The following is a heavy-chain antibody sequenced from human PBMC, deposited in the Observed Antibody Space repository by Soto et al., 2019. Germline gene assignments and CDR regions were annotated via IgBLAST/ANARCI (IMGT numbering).Heavy chain of an antibody. D-gene: IGHD2-2*01. CDR2: IIPIFGTA. V-gene: IGHV1-69*13. CDR1: GGTFSSYA. CDR3: ARALGYCSSTSCSQAAYYYYGMDV. J-gene: IGHJ6*02. Sequence: SVKVSGKASGGTFSSYAISWVRQAPGQGLEWMGGIIPIFGTANYAQKFQGRVTITADESTSTAYMEPSSLRSEDTAVYYCARALGYCSSTSCSQAAYYYYGMDVWGQGTTVTVSS.